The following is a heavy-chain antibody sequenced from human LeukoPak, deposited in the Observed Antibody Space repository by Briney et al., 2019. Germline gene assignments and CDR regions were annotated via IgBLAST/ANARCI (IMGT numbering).Heavy chain of an antibody. V-gene: IGHV3-48*02. CDR2: ISGSSTSS. J-gene: IGHJ6*02. CDR1: GFTFSSYD. Sequence: GGSLRLSCAASGFTFSSYDMHWVRQAPGKGLEWVSYISGSSTSSYYADSVKGRFTISRDSAKNSLYLRLNSLRDEDTAVYYCASQVRAGGGMDVWGQGTTVTVSS. D-gene: IGHD1-26*01. CDR3: ASQVRAGGGMDV.